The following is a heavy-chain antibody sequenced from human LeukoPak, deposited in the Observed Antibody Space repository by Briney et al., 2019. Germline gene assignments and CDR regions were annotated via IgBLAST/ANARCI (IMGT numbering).Heavy chain of an antibody. CDR1: GFTFSSYA. V-gene: IGHV3-30*01. CDR3: ARDSGYYYYYYMDV. CDR2: ISYDGSNK. Sequence: QPGRSLRLSCAASGFTFSSYAMHWVRQAPGKGLEWVAVISYDGSNKYYADSVKGRFTISRDNSKNTLYLQMNSLRAEDTAVYYCARDSGYYYYYYMDVWGKGTTVTVSS. J-gene: IGHJ6*03.